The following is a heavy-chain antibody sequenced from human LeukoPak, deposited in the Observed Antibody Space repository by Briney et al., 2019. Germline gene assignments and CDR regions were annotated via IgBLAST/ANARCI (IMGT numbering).Heavy chain of an antibody. J-gene: IGHJ4*02. Sequence: ASVKVSCKASGYTFTVYYMHWVRQAPGQGLEWMGWIDPNSGGTNYAQKFRGRVTMTRDTSISTAYMELSRLRSDDTAVYYCATSRGYCSSTSCRDDYYFDYWGQGTLVTVSS. D-gene: IGHD2-2*01. CDR3: ATSRGYCSSTSCRDDYYFDY. V-gene: IGHV1-2*02. CDR1: GYTFTVYY. CDR2: IDPNSGGT.